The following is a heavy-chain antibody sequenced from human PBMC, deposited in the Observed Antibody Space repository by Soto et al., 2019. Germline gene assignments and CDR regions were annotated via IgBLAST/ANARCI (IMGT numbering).Heavy chain of an antibody. V-gene: IGHV3-23*01. CDR3: AKDSGTYYYDSSGYYPM. CDR2: ISGSGGST. J-gene: IGHJ4*02. Sequence: PGGSLRLSCAASGFTFSSYSMSWVRQAPGKGLEWVSAISGSGGSTYYADSVKGRFTISRENSKNTLYLHMNSLRAEDTAVYYCAKDSGTYYYDSSGYYPMWGQGTLVTVSS. CDR1: GFTFSSYS. D-gene: IGHD3-22*01.